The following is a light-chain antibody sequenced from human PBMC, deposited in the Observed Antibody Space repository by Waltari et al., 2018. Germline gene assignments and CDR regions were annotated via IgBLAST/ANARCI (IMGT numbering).Light chain of an antibody. CDR1: SRDIGGYNR. J-gene: IGLJ2*01. CDR2: EVS. V-gene: IGLV2-8*01. Sequence: QAALTQPPSMSGSPGQSVTISCPGTSRDIGGYNRVSWYQQNPGKVPKLIIYEVSQRPSGVSDRFSGSKSGNTASLTISGLQAEDEADYYCSSNEGSKTYIFGGGTRLTVL. CDR3: SSNEGSKTYI.